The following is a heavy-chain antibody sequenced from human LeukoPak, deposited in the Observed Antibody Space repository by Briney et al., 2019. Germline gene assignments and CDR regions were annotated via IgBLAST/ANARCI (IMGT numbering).Heavy chain of an antibody. CDR1: GGSINNYY. Sequence: SETLSLTCTVSGGSINNYYWSWIRQPPGKGLEWIGYIYYSGSTNYNPSLKSRVTISMDTSKNQFSLRLSSVTAADTAVYYCARSHSSGWSKFDPWGQGTLVTISS. CDR2: IYYSGST. CDR3: ARSHSSGWSKFDP. D-gene: IGHD6-19*01. J-gene: IGHJ5*02. V-gene: IGHV4-59*01.